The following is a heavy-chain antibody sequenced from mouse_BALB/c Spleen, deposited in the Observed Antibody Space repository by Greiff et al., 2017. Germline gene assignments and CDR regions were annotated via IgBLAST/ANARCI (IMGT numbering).Heavy chain of an antibody. J-gene: IGHJ4*01. CDR2: ISSGSSTI. D-gene: IGHD1-1*01. Sequence: EVMLVESGGGLVQPGGSRKLSCAASGFTFSSFGMHWVRQAPEKGLEWVAYISSGSSTIYYADTVKGRFTISRDNPKNTLFLQMTSLRSEDTAMYYCARPITTVGYAMDYWGQGTSVTVSS. CDR3: ARPITTVGYAMDY. V-gene: IGHV5-17*02. CDR1: GFTFSSFG.